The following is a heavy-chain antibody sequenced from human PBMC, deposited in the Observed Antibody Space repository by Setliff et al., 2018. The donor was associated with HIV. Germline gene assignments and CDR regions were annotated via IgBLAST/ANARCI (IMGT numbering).Heavy chain of an antibody. J-gene: IGHJ5*02. D-gene: IGHD6-19*01. CDR2: ISSSGSTI. Sequence: GGSLRLSCAASGFTFSDYYMSWIRQAPGKGLEWVSYISSSGSTIYYAYSVKGRFTISRDNAKNSLYLQMNSLRAEDTAVYYCAREGQEEWLAPSMYNWFDPWGQGTLVTVSS. CDR1: GFTFSDYY. CDR3: AREGQEEWLAPSMYNWFDP. V-gene: IGHV3-11*04.